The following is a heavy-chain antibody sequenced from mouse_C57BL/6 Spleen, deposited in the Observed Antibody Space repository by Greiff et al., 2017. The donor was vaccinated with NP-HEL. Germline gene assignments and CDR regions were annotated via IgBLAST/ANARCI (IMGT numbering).Heavy chain of an antibody. J-gene: IGHJ3*01. CDR2: INPNNGGT. V-gene: IGHV1-18*01. D-gene: IGHD2-1*01. Sequence: VQLQQSGPELVKPGASVKIPCKASGYTFTDYNMDWVKQSHGKSLEWIGDINPNNGGTIYNQKFKGKATLTVDKSSSTAYMELRSLTSEDTAGYYCARAGGNYVPWFAYWGQGTLVTVSA. CDR1: GYTFTDYN. CDR3: ARAGGNYVPWFAY.